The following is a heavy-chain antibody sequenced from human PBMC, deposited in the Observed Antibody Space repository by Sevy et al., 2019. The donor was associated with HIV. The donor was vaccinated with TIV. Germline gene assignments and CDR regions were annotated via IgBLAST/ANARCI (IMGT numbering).Heavy chain of an antibody. D-gene: IGHD3-10*01. CDR2: ISSRSRYI. V-gene: IGHV3-21*01. Sequence: GGSLRLSCAASGFVFSSYTMNWVRQSPGKGLEGGSSISSRSRYIFYADSVKGRFTISRDNARNSLYLQMNSLRAEDTAVYYCARDMAYGSGSIVYDYWGQGTLVTVSS. J-gene: IGHJ4*02. CDR1: GFVFSSYT. CDR3: ARDMAYGSGSIVYDY.